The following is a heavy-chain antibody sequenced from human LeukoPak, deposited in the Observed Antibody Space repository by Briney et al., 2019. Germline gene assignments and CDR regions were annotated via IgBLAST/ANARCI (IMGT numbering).Heavy chain of an antibody. V-gene: IGHV4-59*12. D-gene: IGHD5-18*01. CDR2: IYNSGST. J-gene: IGHJ6*02. Sequence: PSETLSLTCTVSGGSISIYYWSWIRQPPGKGLEWIGYIYNSGSTDYNPSLKSRVTISVDTSKNQFSLKLSSVTAADTAVYYCARGDTAMVSYYYGMDVWGQGTTVTVSS. CDR3: ARGDTAMVSYYYGMDV. CDR1: GGSISIYY.